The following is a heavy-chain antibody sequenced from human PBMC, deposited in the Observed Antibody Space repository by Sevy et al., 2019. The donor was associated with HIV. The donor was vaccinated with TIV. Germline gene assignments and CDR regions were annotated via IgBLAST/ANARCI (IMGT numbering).Heavy chain of an antibody. CDR3: ARDVGLQGYFDY. V-gene: IGHV4-30-2*01. Sequence: SETLSLTCTVSGGSIASGDHTWTWIRQPPGQALEWNGYVIHSGSTFYNPSLRSRVTISVDTSKNQFSLNLSSVTAADTAVYYCARDVGLQGYFDYWGQGILVTVSS. CDR2: VIHSGST. J-gene: IGHJ4*02. CDR1: GGSIASGDHT. D-gene: IGHD1-26*01.